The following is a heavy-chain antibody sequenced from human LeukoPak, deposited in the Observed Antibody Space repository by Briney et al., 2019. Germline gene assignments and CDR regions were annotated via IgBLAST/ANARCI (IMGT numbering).Heavy chain of an antibody. CDR2: INPNSGGT. Sequence: ASVKVSCKASGYTFTGYYMHWVRQAPGQGLEWMGWINPNSGGTNYAQKFQGRVTMTRDTSISTAYMELSRLRSDDTAVYYCAITYYYGSGSYYIDWFDPWGQGTLVTVSS. J-gene: IGHJ5*02. V-gene: IGHV1-2*02. CDR3: AITYYYGSGSYYIDWFDP. CDR1: GYTFTGYY. D-gene: IGHD3-10*01.